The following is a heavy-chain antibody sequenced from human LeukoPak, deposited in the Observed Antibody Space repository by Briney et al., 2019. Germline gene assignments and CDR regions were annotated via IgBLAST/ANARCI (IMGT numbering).Heavy chain of an antibody. D-gene: IGHD3-22*01. CDR2: IYPGDSDT. Sequence: GESLKISCKGSGYSFTSYWIGWVRQMPGKGLEWMGIIYPGDSDTRYSPSFQGQVTISADKSISTAYLQWSSLKASDTAMYYCARQRGRDYYDSSGYPDDAFDIWGQGTMVTVSS. CDR1: GYSFTSYW. J-gene: IGHJ3*02. V-gene: IGHV5-51*01. CDR3: ARQRGRDYYDSSGYPDDAFDI.